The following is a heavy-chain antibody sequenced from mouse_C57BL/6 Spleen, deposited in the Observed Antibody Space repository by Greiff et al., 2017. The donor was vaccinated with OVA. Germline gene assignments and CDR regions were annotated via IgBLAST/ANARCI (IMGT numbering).Heavy chain of an antibody. CDR3: ARGYGYDPYYFDY. CDR1: GYTFTSYW. CDR2: INPSNGGT. V-gene: IGHV1-53*01. D-gene: IGHD2-2*01. J-gene: IGHJ2*01. Sequence: QVQLQQPGTDLVKPGASVKLSCKASGYTFTSYWMHWVKQRPGQGLEWIGNINPSNGGTNYNEKFKSKATLTVDKSSRTAYMQLSSLTSEDSAVYYCARGYGYDPYYFDYWGQGTTLTVSS.